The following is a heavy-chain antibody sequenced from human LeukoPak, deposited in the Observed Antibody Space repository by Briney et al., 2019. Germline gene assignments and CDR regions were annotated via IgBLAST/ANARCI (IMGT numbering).Heavy chain of an antibody. CDR3: ASGTIFGVIAPYCFHS. Sequence: SETLSLTCTVSARSISSYYWNWIRQVPGKGLEWIGYIFYGANTYYNPSLKDRVTMSMDTSKSQVSLKLTSVTAADTAVYYCASGTIFGVIAPYCFHSWGQGTLVTVSP. J-gene: IGHJ4*02. D-gene: IGHD3-3*01. V-gene: IGHV4-59*01. CDR1: ARSISSYY. CDR2: IFYGANT.